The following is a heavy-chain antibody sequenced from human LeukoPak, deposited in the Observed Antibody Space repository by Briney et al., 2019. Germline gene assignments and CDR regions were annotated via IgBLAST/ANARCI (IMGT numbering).Heavy chain of an antibody. CDR3: ATSCCSSTSCYEVWAY. CDR2: FDPEDGET. Sequence: ASVKVSCKVSGYTLTELSMHWVRQAPGKGLEWMGGFDPEDGETIYAQKFQGRVTMTEDTSTDTAYMELSSLRSEDTAVYYCATSCCSSTSCYEVWAYWGQGTLVTVSS. J-gene: IGHJ4*02. CDR1: GYTLTELS. D-gene: IGHD2-2*01. V-gene: IGHV1-24*01.